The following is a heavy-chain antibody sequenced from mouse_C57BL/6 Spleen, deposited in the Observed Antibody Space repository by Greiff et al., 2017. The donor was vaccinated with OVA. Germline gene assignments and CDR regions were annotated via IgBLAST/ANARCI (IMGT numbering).Heavy chain of an antibody. Sequence: VQLQQSGAELAKPGASVTLSCKASGYTFTSYWMHWVQQRPGQGLEWIGYINPSSGYTKYNQKFKDKATLTADKSSRTAYMQLSSLTYEDSAVYYCARNHYYGNYPFAYWGQGTLVTVSA. CDR2: INPSSGYT. J-gene: IGHJ3*01. CDR1: GYTFTSYW. V-gene: IGHV1-7*01. D-gene: IGHD2-1*01. CDR3: ARNHYYGNYPFAY.